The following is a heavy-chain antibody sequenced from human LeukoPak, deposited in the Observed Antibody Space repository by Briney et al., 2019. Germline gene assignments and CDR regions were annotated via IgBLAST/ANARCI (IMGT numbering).Heavy chain of an antibody. V-gene: IGHV3-7*01. Sequence: PGGSLRLSCAASGFTFSSYGMHWVRQAPGKGLEWVANIKQDGSEKYYVDSVKGRFTISRDNAKNSLYLQMNSLRAEDTAVYYCARSSSWYVDYFDYWGQGTLVTVSS. CDR2: IKQDGSEK. D-gene: IGHD6-13*01. CDR3: ARSSSWYVDYFDY. CDR1: GFTFSSYG. J-gene: IGHJ4*02.